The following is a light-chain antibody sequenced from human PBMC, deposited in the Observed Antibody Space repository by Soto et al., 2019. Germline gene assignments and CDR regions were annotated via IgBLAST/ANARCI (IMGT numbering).Light chain of an antibody. V-gene: IGLV2-14*01. CDR3: FSYSSDQIAM. Sequence: QSALTQPASVSGSPGQSITISCTGTSSDVGGYNYVSWYQQHPGKAPKLMIYEVTNRPSGVSDRFSGSKSGDTASLTISGLQPQDEADYFCFSYSSDQIAMFGGGTKLTVL. J-gene: IGLJ3*02. CDR2: EVT. CDR1: SSDVGGYNY.